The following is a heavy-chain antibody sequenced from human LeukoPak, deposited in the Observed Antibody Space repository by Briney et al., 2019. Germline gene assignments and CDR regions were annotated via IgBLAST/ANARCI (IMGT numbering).Heavy chain of an antibody. CDR3: ATVEVGTVDVFDI. J-gene: IGHJ3*02. CDR2: FYTGGTT. Sequence: PETLSLTCTVSGGSVTQYHWSWIRQPAGKGLEWIARFYTGGTTNYNPSLNGRATMSVDTSKNHFSLKLTSVTAADTAIYYCATVEVGTVDVFDIWGQGTMVTVSS. D-gene: IGHD1-26*01. CDR1: GGSVTQYH. V-gene: IGHV4-4*07.